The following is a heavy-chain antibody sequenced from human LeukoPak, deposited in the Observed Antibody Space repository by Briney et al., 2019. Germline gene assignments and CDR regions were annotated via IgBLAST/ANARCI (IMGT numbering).Heavy chain of an antibody. Sequence: GGSLRLSCAASGFTFNTHWMTWVRQTPGKGLEWVANIKEDGSETYYADSVKGRFTISRDNAKDSLYLQMNSLRAEDTAVYYCARDFHRRLYDSSAYHPYWGQGTLVTVSS. CDR3: ARDFHRRLYDSSAYHPY. CDR2: IKEDGSET. D-gene: IGHD3-22*01. J-gene: IGHJ4*02. CDR1: GFTFNTHW. V-gene: IGHV3-7*01.